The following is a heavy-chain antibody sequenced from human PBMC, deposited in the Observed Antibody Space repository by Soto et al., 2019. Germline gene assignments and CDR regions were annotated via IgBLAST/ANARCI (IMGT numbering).Heavy chain of an antibody. Sequence: ASVKVSCKAPGGTFSSYSINWVRQAPGQGLEWMGRVVPKIGNINFVRKFQGRLTMTADKSTSTAFLELSSLRSEDTAVYYCARETYYQDKYYFDYWVQETLVTVSS. V-gene: IGHV1-18*04. J-gene: IGHJ4*02. D-gene: IGHD3-10*01. CDR3: ARETYYQDKYYFDY. CDR2: VVPKIGNI. CDR1: GGTFSSYS.